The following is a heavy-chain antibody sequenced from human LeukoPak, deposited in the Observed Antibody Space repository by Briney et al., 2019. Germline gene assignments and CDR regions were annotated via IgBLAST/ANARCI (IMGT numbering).Heavy chain of an antibody. J-gene: IGHJ1*01. CDR2: IYSGGST. Sequence: ETLSLTCAVYGGFLSDFYWSCVRQAPGKGLEWVSVIYSGGSTYYADSVKGRFTISRDNSKNTLYLQMNSLRAEDTAVYYCARGGGVVALQRWGQGTLVTVSS. CDR1: GGFLSDFY. V-gene: IGHV3-66*01. CDR3: ARGGGVVALQR. D-gene: IGHD3-22*01.